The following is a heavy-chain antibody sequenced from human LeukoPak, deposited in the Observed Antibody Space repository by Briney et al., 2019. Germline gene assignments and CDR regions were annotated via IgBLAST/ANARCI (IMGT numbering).Heavy chain of an antibody. J-gene: IGHJ3*02. CDR1: GYSFTTYW. D-gene: IGHD6-13*01. CDR2: IYPGDSDT. V-gene: IGHV5-51*01. CDR3: ASGAGIAAPGTYDAFDI. Sequence: ESLKISCKGSGYSFTTYWIGWVRQMPGKGLESMGIIYPGDSDTKYSQSFQGQVTISADSSISTAYLQWSSLKASDTAMYYCASGAGIAAPGTYDAFDIWGQGTMVTVSS.